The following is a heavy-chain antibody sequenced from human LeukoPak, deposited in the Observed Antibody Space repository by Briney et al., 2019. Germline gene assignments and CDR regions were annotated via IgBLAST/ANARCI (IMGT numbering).Heavy chain of an antibody. Sequence: PGGSLRLSCAASGFTFTSYWMSWVRQAPGRGLEWVANIKQDGSEKYYVDSVKGRFTISRDNAKNSLFLQMNSLRAEDTAVYYCARIMYSYYGMDVWGQGTTVTVSS. CDR2: IKQDGSEK. J-gene: IGHJ6*02. CDR1: GFTFTSYW. CDR3: ARIMYSYYGMDV. D-gene: IGHD3-16*01. V-gene: IGHV3-7*01.